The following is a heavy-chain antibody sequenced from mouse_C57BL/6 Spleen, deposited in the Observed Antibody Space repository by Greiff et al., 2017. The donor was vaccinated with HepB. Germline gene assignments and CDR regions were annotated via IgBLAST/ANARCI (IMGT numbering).Heavy chain of an antibody. J-gene: IGHJ4*01. CDR3: AREAYYSNYGGYAMDY. CDR1: GYSITSGYY. Sequence: ESGPGLVKPSQSLSLTCSVTGYSITSGYYWNWIRQFPGNKLEWMGYISYDGSNNYNPSLKNRISITRDTSKNQFFLKLNSVTTEDTATYYCAREAYYSNYGGYAMDYWGQGTSVTVSS. V-gene: IGHV3-6*01. CDR2: ISYDGSN. D-gene: IGHD2-5*01.